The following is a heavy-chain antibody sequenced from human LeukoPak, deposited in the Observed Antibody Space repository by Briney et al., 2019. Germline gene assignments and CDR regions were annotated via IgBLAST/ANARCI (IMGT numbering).Heavy chain of an antibody. V-gene: IGHV4-4*09. CDR1: GGSISSYY. Sequence: SETLSLTCTVSGGSISSYYWGWIRQPPGKGLEWIGYIYTSGSTNYNPSLKSRVTISVDTSKNQFSLKLSSVTAADTAVYYCARTGWYSGSYSTWGQGTLVTVSS. J-gene: IGHJ5*02. CDR3: ARTGWYSGSYST. D-gene: IGHD1-26*01. CDR2: IYTSGST.